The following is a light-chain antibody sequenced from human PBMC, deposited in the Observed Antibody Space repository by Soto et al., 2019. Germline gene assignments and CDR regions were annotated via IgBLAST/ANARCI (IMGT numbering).Light chain of an antibody. J-gene: IGKJ2*01. CDR2: AAS. Sequence: DIQMTQSPSSLSASVGDRVTITCRASQSITTYLNWYQQKPGIAPKLLIYAASSLQSGVPSRFTGSGSGTDFTLTIISLQPEDYATYFCQQSYSMPYAFGPGTKVDI. CDR1: QSITTY. CDR3: QQSYSMPYA. V-gene: IGKV1-39*01.